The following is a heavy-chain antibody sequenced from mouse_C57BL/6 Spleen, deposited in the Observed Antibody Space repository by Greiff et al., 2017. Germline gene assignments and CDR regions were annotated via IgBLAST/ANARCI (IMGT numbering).Heavy chain of an antibody. Sequence: QVQLQQPGTELVKPGASVKLSCKASGYTFTSYWMHWVKPRPGQGLEWIGNINPSNGGTNYNEKFKSKATLAVDKSSSTAYMQLSSLTSEDSAVYYCARRGNWDERNYVDYWGQGTTLTVSS. D-gene: IGHD4-1*01. CDR2: INPSNGGT. J-gene: IGHJ2*01. CDR1: GYTFTSYW. V-gene: IGHV1-53*01. CDR3: ARRGNWDERNYVDY.